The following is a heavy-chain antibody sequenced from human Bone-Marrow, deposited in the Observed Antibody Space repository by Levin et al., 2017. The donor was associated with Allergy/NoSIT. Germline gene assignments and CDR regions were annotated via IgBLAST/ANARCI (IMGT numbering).Heavy chain of an antibody. Sequence: SETLSLTCAVYGGSFSGYYWSWIRQPPGKGLEWIGEINHSGRTNYNPSLKSRVTISVDTSKNQFSLKLSSVTAADTAVYYCARGYCSGGSCYSGFDYWGQGTLVTVSS. V-gene: IGHV4-34*01. CDR3: ARGYCSGGSCYSGFDY. CDR1: GGSFSGYY. D-gene: IGHD2-15*01. CDR2: INHSGRT. J-gene: IGHJ4*02.